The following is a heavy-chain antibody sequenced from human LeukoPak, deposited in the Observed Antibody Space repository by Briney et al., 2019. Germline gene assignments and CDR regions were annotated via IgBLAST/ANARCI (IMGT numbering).Heavy chain of an antibody. J-gene: IGHJ4*02. CDR3: AKGEISTAGPFDF. V-gene: IGHV3-30*02. CDR2: IMFDGGNR. D-gene: IGHD6-13*01. Sequence: GGSLRLSCAASGFTFRRYAMRWVREATGKGGEGGGLIMFDGGNRVCTDSEKGPFTISRDNSKNTLFLHMNSLSAEDTAIYYCAKGEISTAGPFDFWGQGALVTVSS. CDR1: GFTFRRYA.